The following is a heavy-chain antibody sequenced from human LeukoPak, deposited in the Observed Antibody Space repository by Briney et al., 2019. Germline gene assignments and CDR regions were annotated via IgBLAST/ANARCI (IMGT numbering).Heavy chain of an antibody. D-gene: IGHD3-16*01. CDR3: TRDGGTLDY. Sequence: GGSLRLSCTGSGYTFGDYAMSWVRQSPGKGLEWVSLIRSKAFGGATEYAASVKGRFTISRDDSKSIAYLQMNSLKTEDTAMYYCTRDGGTLDYWGQGTLVTVSS. CDR2: IRSKAFGGAT. CDR1: GYTFGDYA. J-gene: IGHJ4*02. V-gene: IGHV3-49*04.